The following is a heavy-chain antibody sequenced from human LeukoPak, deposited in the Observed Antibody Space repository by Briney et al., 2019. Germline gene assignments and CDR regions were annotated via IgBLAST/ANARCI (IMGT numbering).Heavy chain of an antibody. CDR3: AGGTGTAYFMDV. D-gene: IGHD1-14*01. V-gene: IGHV1-8*01. J-gene: IGHJ6*03. CDR1: GYTYTSYD. Sequence: ASVTVSLKASGYTYTSYDLNWVRQATGQGLAGMGPMNTNRGNTGYAQKLQGRVTPTRNTSISTAYMEMSNLRSEDTAVYLCAGGTGTAYFMDVWGKGNTVTVSS. CDR2: MNTNRGNT.